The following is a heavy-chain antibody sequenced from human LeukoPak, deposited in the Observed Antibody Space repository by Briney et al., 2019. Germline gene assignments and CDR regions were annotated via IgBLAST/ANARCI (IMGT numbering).Heavy chain of an antibody. V-gene: IGHV3-21*04. D-gene: IGHD4-11*01. J-gene: IGHJ4*02. CDR2: ISSSSSYI. CDR3: AKDVFPMTTVTTGNYFDY. CDR1: GFTFSSYS. Sequence: GGSLRLSCAASGFTFSSYSMNWVRQAPGKGLEWVSSISSSSSYIYYADSVKGRFTISRDNAKNSLYLQMNSLRAEDTALYYCAKDVFPMTTVTTGNYFDYWGQGTLVTVSS.